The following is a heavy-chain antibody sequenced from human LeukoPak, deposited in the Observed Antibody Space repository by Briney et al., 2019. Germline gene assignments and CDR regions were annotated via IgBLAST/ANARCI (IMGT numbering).Heavy chain of an antibody. CDR1: GFTFSNYE. J-gene: IGHJ4*02. CDR3: ARGGSYFDISGYYFY. V-gene: IGHV3-66*01. Sequence: GGSLRLSCAASGFTFSNYEMNWVRQAPGKGLEWVSIIYSGGSTSYADSVKGRFTISRDNSKNTLYLQMNSLRTEDTAVYYCARGGSYFDISGYYFYWGQGTLVTVSS. D-gene: IGHD3-22*01. CDR2: IYSGGST.